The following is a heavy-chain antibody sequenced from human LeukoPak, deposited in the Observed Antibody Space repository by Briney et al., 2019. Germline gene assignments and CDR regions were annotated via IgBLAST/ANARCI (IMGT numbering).Heavy chain of an antibody. CDR1: GYTFTGYY. CDR3: ARAKFLEWLFLGYYFDY. D-gene: IGHD3-3*01. Sequence: AAVKVSCKASGYTFTGYYMHWVRQAPVQGLEWMGWINPNSGGTDYAQKFQGRVTMTRDTSISTAYMELSRLRSDDTAVYYCARAKFLEWLFLGYYFDYWGQGTLVTVSS. J-gene: IGHJ4*02. CDR2: INPNSGGT. V-gene: IGHV1-2*02.